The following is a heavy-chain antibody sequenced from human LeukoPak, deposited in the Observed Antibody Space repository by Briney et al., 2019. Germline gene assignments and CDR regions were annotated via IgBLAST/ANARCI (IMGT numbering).Heavy chain of an antibody. D-gene: IGHD6-19*01. CDR1: GYSISSGYY. V-gene: IGHV4-38-2*02. J-gene: IGHJ4*02. CDR3: ARVAAVAGHFDY. CDR2: IYTSGST. Sequence: SETLSLTCTVSGYSISSGYYWGWIRQPPGKGLEWIGSIYTSGSTNYNPSLKSRVTMSVDTSKNQFSLKLSSVTAADTAVHYCARVAAVAGHFDYWGQGTLVTVSS.